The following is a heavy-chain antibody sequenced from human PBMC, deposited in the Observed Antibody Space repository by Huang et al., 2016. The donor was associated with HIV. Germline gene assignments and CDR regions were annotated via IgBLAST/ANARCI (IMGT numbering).Heavy chain of an antibody. CDR3: AMSLRYQYDSRSYWGRYFDY. J-gene: IGHJ4*02. Sequence: QVQLEQSGPAVRKPGSSVKVSCQASGGSFSDQIISWVRQAPGQRFVWKVVLTPVFSAPAYAQEFKGRVTMTADDSTATIYMELNSLTSEDTAVYYCAMSLRYQYDSRSYWGRYFDYWGQGTLVTVSS. CDR2: LTPVFSAP. V-gene: IGHV1-69*01. D-gene: IGHD3-16*01. CDR1: GGSFSDQI.